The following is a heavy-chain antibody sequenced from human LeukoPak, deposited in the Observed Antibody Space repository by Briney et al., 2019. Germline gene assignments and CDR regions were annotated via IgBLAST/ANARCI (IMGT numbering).Heavy chain of an antibody. D-gene: IGHD3-22*01. CDR3: ARISYYYDSSGYYGSRFDY. J-gene: IGHJ4*02. CDR2: IKQDGSEK. Sequence: GGSLRLSCAASGFTFSSYWMSWVRQAPGKGLEWVANIKQDGSEKYYVDSVKGRFTISRDNAKNSLYLQMNSLRAEDTAVYYCARISYYYDSSGYYGSRFDYWGPGTLVTVSS. CDR1: GFTFSSYW. V-gene: IGHV3-7*01.